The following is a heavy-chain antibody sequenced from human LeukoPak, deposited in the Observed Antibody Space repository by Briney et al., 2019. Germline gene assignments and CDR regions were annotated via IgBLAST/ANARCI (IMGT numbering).Heavy chain of an antibody. D-gene: IGHD3-3*01. J-gene: IGHJ6*03. CDR1: GGSFSGYY. CDR3: ARIKAARIFGVVNYYYYYYMDV. Sequence: SETLSLTCAVYGGSFSGYYWSWIRQPPGKGLEWIEEINHSGSTNYNPSLKSRVTISVDTSKNQFSLKLSSVTAADTAVYYCARIKAARIFGVVNYYYYYYMDVWGKGTTVTVSS. V-gene: IGHV4-34*01. CDR2: INHSGST.